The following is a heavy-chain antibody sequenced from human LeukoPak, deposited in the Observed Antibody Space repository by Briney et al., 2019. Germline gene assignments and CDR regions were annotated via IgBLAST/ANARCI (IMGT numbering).Heavy chain of an antibody. Sequence: GGSLRLSCAASGFTFTSYGFHWVRQAPGKGLEWEAVIWYDGTNKYYADSVKGRFIISRDNSKNTLYLQMNSLRAEDTAVYYCAKDGSGGGWKWFDPWGQGTLVTVSS. V-gene: IGHV3-33*06. CDR3: AKDGSGGGWKWFDP. J-gene: IGHJ5*02. CDR2: IWYDGTNK. CDR1: GFTFTSYG. D-gene: IGHD2-15*01.